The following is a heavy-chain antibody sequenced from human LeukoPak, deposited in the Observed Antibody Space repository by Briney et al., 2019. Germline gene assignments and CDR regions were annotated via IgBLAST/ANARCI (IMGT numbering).Heavy chain of an antibody. Sequence: GRSLRLSCVASGLTLDRYAMHWVRQGPGKGLEWVAGFSLDTDRIDYADSVRGRFTVSKDDAEKTLYLQMNNLRTEDTALYYCTKDITPGGADVWGQGTTVTVSS. CDR1: GLTLDRYA. D-gene: IGHD3-10*01. V-gene: IGHV3-9*01. CDR2: FSLDTDRI. CDR3: TKDITPGGADV. J-gene: IGHJ6*02.